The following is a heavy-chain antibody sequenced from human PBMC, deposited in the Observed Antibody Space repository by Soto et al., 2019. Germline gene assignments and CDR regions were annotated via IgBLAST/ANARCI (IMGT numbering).Heavy chain of an antibody. D-gene: IGHD1-7*01. CDR2: IIPIFGTA. Sequence: QVQLVQSGAEVKKPGSSVKVSCTASGGTFSSYAISWVRQAPGKGLEWMGGIIPIFGTANYAQKFQGRVTITSDESTRTAYMELSSLRSEYTDVYYCGRGDCTNWNYLWFDPRGQGTLVTVSS. V-gene: IGHV1-69*01. J-gene: IGHJ5*02. CDR1: GGTFSSYA. CDR3: GRGDCTNWNYLWFDP.